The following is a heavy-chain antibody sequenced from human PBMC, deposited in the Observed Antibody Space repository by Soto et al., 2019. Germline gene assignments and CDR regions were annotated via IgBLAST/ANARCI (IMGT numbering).Heavy chain of an antibody. CDR2: INHSGST. V-gene: IGHV4-34*01. CDR1: GGSFSGYY. Sequence: QVQLQQWGAGLLKPSETLSLTCAVYGGSFSGYYWSWIRQPPGKGLEWIGEINHSGSTNYNPSLKSRVTISVDTFKNQFSLKLSSVTAADTAVYYCARALLRYFVNWGQGTLVTVSS. D-gene: IGHD3-9*01. J-gene: IGHJ4*02. CDR3: ARALLRYFVN.